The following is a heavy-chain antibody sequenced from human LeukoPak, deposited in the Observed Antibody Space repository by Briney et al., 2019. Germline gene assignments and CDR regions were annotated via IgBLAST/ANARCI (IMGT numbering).Heavy chain of an antibody. D-gene: IGHD4-11*01. CDR2: INHSGYT. Sequence: PSETLSLTCAVSGVSFDDYYWSWVRQTPGKGLEWIGEINHSGYTNDNPSLKSRVTLSIDTSREQFSLNLRSVTVADAGIYFCTRMTRGHDYWGQGTQVTVSS. CDR3: TRMTRGHDY. V-gene: IGHV4-34*01. CDR1: GVSFDDYY. J-gene: IGHJ4*02.